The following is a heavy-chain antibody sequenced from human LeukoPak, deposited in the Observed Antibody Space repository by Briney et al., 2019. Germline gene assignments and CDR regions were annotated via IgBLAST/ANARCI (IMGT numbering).Heavy chain of an antibody. CDR3: ARRGGYCSGGSCYRLEYYFDY. CDR1: GGSISCYY. CDR2: INCSGST. J-gene: IGHJ4*02. D-gene: IGHD2-15*01. V-gene: IGHV4-59*01. Sequence: PSETLSLTCAVSGGSISCYYWSWLRQPPGQGREGSGNINCSGSTNYNPPLKSRVTVSVDTSKNQVSLKLSSVTAADPAVYYCARRGGYCSGGSCYRLEYYFDYWGQGALVTVSS.